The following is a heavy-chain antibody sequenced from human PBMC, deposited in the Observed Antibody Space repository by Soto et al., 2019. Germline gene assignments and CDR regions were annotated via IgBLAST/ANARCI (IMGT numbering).Heavy chain of an antibody. CDR3: AADVPVESPLIDH. J-gene: IGHJ4*02. V-gene: IGHV5-51*01. CDR1: GYSFARSW. Sequence: PVEALQISCEGPGYSFARSWFASARQMPGKGLELMGIIFPGDSDTRYSPSFQGQVTISADKSISTAYLQMNSLKTEDTAVYYCAADVPVESPLIDHWGQGILVTVSS. D-gene: IGHD2-8*01. CDR2: IFPGDSDT.